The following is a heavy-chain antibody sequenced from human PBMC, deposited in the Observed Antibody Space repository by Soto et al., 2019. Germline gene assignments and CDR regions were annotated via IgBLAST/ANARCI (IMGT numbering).Heavy chain of an antibody. Sequence: ASVKVSCKASGYTLSSYGIHWVRQAPGQGLEWVGWISANNGNTKYSQKFQGRVSLTTETSASTAYMELRSLRSDDTAVYYCARSEPFHIYAITPLEFWGQGTLVTVSS. CDR3: ARSEPFHIYAITPLEF. D-gene: IGHD2-8*01. CDR2: ISANNGNT. CDR1: GYTLSSYG. V-gene: IGHV1-18*01. J-gene: IGHJ4*02.